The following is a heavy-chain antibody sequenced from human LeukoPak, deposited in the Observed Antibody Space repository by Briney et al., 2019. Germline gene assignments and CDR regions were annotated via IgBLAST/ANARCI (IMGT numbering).Heavy chain of an antibody. J-gene: IGHJ4*02. Sequence: GSLRLSCAASGFTFSSYSMNWVRQAPGKGLEWVSSISSSSSYIYYADSVKGRFTISRDNAKNSLYLQMNSLRAEDTAVYYCAKVGSFTLVEMATITYFDYWGQGTLVTVSS. CDR2: ISSSSSYI. V-gene: IGHV3-21*04. D-gene: IGHD5-24*01. CDR3: AKVGSFTLVEMATITYFDY. CDR1: GFTFSSYS.